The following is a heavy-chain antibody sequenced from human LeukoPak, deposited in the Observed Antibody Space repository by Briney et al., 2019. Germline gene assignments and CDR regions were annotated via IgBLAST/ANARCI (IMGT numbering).Heavy chain of an antibody. J-gene: IGHJ4*02. V-gene: IGHV3-23*01. CDR1: GFTFSSYA. CDR3: AKGQSRAYGSSIYYFDY. D-gene: IGHD6-13*01. Sequence: GGSLRLSCAASGFTFSSYAMSWVRQAPGKGLEWVSAISGSGGSTYYADSVKGRFAISRDNSKNTLYLQMNSLRAEDTAVYYCAKGQSRAYGSSIYYFDYWGQGTLVTVSS. CDR2: ISGSGGST.